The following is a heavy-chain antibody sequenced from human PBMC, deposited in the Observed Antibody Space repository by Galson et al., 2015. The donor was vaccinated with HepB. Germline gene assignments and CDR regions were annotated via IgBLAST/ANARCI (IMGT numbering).Heavy chain of an antibody. CDR2: IYWDDDK. CDR3: AHRRTWFFDL. D-gene: IGHD1-7*01. CDR1: GFSLTSNPAG. Sequence: PALVKPTQTLTLTCTFSGFSLTSNPAGVGWIRQPPGKALEWLAIIYWDDDKRYSPSLKSRLTITKDTSKNQAVLIMNNIDPADTATYYCAHRRTWFFDLWGRGTLVTVSS. V-gene: IGHV2-5*02. J-gene: IGHJ2*01.